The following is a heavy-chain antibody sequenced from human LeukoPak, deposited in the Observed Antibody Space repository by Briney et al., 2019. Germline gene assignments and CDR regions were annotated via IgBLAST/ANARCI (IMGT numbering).Heavy chain of an antibody. J-gene: IGHJ4*02. CDR2: ISGSGDST. V-gene: IGHV3-23*01. CDR1: GFTFSSYA. D-gene: IGHD5-12*01. Sequence: GGSLRLSCAASGFTFSSYAMNWVRQAPGKGLEWVSGISGSGDSTYYADSVKGRFTISRDNSKNTLYLQMNSLRAEDTAVYYCVRKNPGYSGHHFDYWGQGTLVTVSS. CDR3: VRKNPGYSGHHFDY.